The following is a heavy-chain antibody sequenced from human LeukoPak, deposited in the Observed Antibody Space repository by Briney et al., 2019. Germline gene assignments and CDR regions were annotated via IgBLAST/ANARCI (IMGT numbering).Heavy chain of an antibody. J-gene: IGHJ4*02. CDR3: ARGRGKKLRFLEGLLVAPFDY. Sequence: PSETLSLTCAVYGGSFSGYDRSWIRQPPGKGLEWIGEINHSGSTNYNPDLKGRVTISVDTFKNQSSLKLSSVTAADTAVYYCARGRGKKLRFLEGLLVAPFDYWGQGTLVTVSS. CDR1: GGSFSGYD. CDR2: INHSGST. V-gene: IGHV4-34*01. D-gene: IGHD3-3*01.